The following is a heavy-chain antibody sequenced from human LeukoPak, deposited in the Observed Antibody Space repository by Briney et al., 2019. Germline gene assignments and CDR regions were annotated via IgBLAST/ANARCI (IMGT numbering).Heavy chain of an antibody. D-gene: IGHD3-3*02. J-gene: IGHJ6*03. CDR1: GYTFTSYG. CDR3: ASGRTIFYYYMDV. Sequence: ASVKVSCKASGYTFTSYGISWVRQAPGQGLEWMGWISAYNGNTNYAQKLQGRVTMTTDTSTSTVYMELSRLRSDDTAVYYCASGRTIFYYYMDVWGKGTTVTISS. V-gene: IGHV1-18*01. CDR2: ISAYNGNT.